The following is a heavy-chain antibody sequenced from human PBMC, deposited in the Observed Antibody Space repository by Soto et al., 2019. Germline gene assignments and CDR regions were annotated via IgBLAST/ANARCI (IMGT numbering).Heavy chain of an antibody. Sequence: GGSLRLSCAASGFNVSSNYMSWVRQAPGKGLERGSVIYSGSSTYYADSLKVRFTISRHNTNNTLYLQMNSMRAEDTTVYYCAGRIVGATNDAFDIWGQGTMVTVSS. CDR3: AGRIVGATNDAFDI. CDR1: GFNVSSNY. J-gene: IGHJ3*02. CDR2: IYSGSST. D-gene: IGHD1-26*01. V-gene: IGHV3-53*04.